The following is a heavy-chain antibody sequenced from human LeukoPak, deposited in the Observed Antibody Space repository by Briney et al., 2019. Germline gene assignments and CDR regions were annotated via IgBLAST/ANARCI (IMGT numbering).Heavy chain of an antibody. V-gene: IGHV3-7*01. CDR2: MNEDGSAI. D-gene: IGHD6-19*01. CDR1: GFTFSRHW. J-gene: IGHJ4*02. CDR3: ARTVPGYPDDYFDY. Sequence: GGSLRLSCAASGFTFSRHWMSWVRQAPGKGLERVAHMNEDGSAIYYVDSAKGRFTISRDNAMNSLYLQMNGLTVTDTAVYYCARTVPGYPDDYFDYWGQGTPVTVSS.